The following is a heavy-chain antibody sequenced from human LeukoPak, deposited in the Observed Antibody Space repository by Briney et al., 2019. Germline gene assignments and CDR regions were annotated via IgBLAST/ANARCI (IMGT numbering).Heavy chain of an antibody. Sequence: PGGSLRLSCAASGFTFSSYGMHWVRQAPGKGLEWLAFIKYDGSNKHNADSVKGRFTISRDNSKNTLYLQMNSLRAEDTAVYYCATAPPDRNGNDVHEAFDMWGQGTMVTVSS. CDR1: GFTFSSYG. CDR3: ATAPPDRNGNDVHEAFDM. J-gene: IGHJ3*02. CDR2: IKYDGSNK. V-gene: IGHV3-30*02. D-gene: IGHD1-20*01.